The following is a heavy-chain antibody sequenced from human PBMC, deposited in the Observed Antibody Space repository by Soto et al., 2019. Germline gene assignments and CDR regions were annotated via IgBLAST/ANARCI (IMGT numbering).Heavy chain of an antibody. CDR2: ISAYNGNT. CDR3: ARVYSGGWNWFDP. D-gene: IGHD6-25*01. CDR1: GYTFTSYG. J-gene: IGHJ5*02. Sequence: QVQLVQSGAEVKKPGASVKVSCKASGYTFTSYGISWVRQAPGQGLEWMGWISAYNGNTNYARSLQGRVTRTTDPSPSKAYMERRGLRSDDTAVYYCARVYSGGWNWFDPWGQGTLVTVSS. V-gene: IGHV1-18*01.